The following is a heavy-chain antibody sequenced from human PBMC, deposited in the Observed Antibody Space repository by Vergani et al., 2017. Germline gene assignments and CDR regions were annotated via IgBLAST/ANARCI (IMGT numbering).Heavy chain of an antibody. CDR2: IYYSGST. J-gene: IGHJ3*02. V-gene: IGHV4-39*07. Sequence: QVQLQESGPGLVKPPGTLSLTCTVSGGSISSSSYYWGWIRQPPGKGLEWIGSIYYSGSTYYNPSLKSRVTISVDTSKNQFSLKRSSVTAADTAVYYCARSAYYDFWSGYYEVGNEAFDIWGQGTMVTVSS. CDR1: GGSISSSSYY. D-gene: IGHD3-3*01. CDR3: ARSAYYDFWSGYYEVGNEAFDI.